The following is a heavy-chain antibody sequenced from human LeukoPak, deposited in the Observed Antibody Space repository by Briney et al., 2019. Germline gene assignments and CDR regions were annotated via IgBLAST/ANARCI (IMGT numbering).Heavy chain of an antibody. J-gene: IGHJ4*02. D-gene: IGHD3-10*01. CDR2: IYYSGST. CDR1: GGSISSYY. Sequence: KASETLSLTCTVSGGSISSYYWSWIRQPPGKGLEWIGYIYYSGSTNYKPSLKSRVTISVDTSKNQFSLKLSSVTAADTAVYYCARGTHVLLWFGELSFHPGVFDYWGQGTLVTVSS. CDR3: ARGTHVLLWFGELSFHPGVFDY. V-gene: IGHV4-59*01.